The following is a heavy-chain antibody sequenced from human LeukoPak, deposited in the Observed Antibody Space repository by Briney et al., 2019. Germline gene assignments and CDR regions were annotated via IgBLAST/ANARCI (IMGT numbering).Heavy chain of an antibody. Sequence: HPGGSLRLSCAASGFTFSSYGMHWVRQAPGKGLEWVAFIRYDGSNKYYADSVKGRFTISRDNSKNTLYLQMNNLRTEDTAVYYCAKFIGSDWGLFDYWGQGTLVSVSS. V-gene: IGHV3-30*02. CDR2: IRYDGSNK. CDR3: AKFIGSDWGLFDY. D-gene: IGHD3-9*01. J-gene: IGHJ4*02. CDR1: GFTFSSYG.